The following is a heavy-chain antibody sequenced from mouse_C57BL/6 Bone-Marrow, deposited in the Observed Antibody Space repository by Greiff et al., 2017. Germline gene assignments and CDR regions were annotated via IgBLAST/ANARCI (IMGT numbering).Heavy chain of an antibody. CDR2: INPNNGGT. CDR3: ARSGYAWFAY. J-gene: IGHJ3*01. Sequence: EVQLQQSGPELVKPGASVKISCKASGYTFTDYYMNWVKQSHGKSLEWIGDINPNNGGTSYNQKFKGKATLTVDKSSSTAYMELRSLTSEDSAVYYFARSGYAWFAYWGQGTLVTVSA. D-gene: IGHD3-1*01. V-gene: IGHV1-26*01. CDR1: GYTFTDYY.